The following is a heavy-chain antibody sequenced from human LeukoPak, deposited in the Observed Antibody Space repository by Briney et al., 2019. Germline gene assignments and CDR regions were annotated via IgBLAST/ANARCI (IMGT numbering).Heavy chain of an antibody. J-gene: IGHJ4*02. CDR3: AREYYYDSSGYYPPGDY. CDR1: GYTFTSYG. Sequence: SVKVSCKASGYTFTSYGISWVRQAPGQGLEWMGGIIPIFGTANYAQKFQGRVTITADESTSTAYMELSSLRSEDTAVYYCAREYYYDSSGYYPPGDYWGQGTLVTVSS. CDR2: IIPIFGTA. D-gene: IGHD3-22*01. V-gene: IGHV1-69*13.